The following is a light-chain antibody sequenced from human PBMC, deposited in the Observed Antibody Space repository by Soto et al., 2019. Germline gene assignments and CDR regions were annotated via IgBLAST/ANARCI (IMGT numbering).Light chain of an antibody. CDR1: SSDVGYYNY. J-gene: IGLJ3*02. V-gene: IGLV2-14*01. Sequence: QSVLTQPASVSGSPGQSITISCTGTSSDVGYYNYVSWYQHHPGKVPKLMIYEVSNRPSGVSNRVSGSKSGNTASLTISGLQSEDEADYYCSSYTTSSTQVFGGGTNLTFL. CDR3: SSYTTSSTQV. CDR2: EVS.